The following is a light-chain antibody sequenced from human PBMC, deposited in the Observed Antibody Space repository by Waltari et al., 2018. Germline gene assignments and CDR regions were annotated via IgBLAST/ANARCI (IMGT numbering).Light chain of an antibody. J-gene: IGKJ1*01. V-gene: IGKV3-11*01. CDR3: QQRTDWLWT. Sequence: EVVLTQSPATLSLSPGERATLSCRASHSISKFLAWYQQRPGQAPRLLIYDASDSPPGIPSRFSGSGSGTDFTLTISSLQPEDFAVDYCQQRTDWLWTFGQGTKVEIK. CDR1: HSISKF. CDR2: DAS.